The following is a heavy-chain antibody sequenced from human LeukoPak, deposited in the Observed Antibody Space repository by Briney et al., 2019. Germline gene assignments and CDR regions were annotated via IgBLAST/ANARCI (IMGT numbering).Heavy chain of an antibody. CDR1: GFTFSSYG. J-gene: IGHJ4*02. CDR3: AKMGTGSGSYYRDYFDD. D-gene: IGHD3-10*01. V-gene: IGHV3-30*02. Sequence: GGSLRLSCAASGFTFSSYGMHWVRQAPGKGLEWVAFIRYDGSNKYYADSVKGRFTISRDNSKNTLYLQMNSLRAEDTAVYYCAKMGTGSGSYYRDYFDDWGQGTLVTVSS. CDR2: IRYDGSNK.